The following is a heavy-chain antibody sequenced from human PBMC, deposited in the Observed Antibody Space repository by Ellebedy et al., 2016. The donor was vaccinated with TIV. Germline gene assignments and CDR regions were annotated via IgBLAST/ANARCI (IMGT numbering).Heavy chain of an antibody. CDR2: INPGGGGT. CDR1: GYTFIGYY. J-gene: IGHJ6*01. D-gene: IGHD3-9*01. V-gene: IGHV1-46*01. CDR3: ARSSDMDYNYYGMDV. Sequence: AASVEVSCKASGYTFIGYYMHWVRQAPGQGLEWMGIINPGGGGTSYAQKFQGRVTMTSDTSMSTAYMELSSLRPEDTAVYYCARSSDMDYNYYGMDVWGQGTTVIVSS.